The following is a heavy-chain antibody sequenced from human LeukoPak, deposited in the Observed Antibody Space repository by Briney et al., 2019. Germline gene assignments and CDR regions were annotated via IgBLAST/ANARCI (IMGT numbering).Heavy chain of an antibody. CDR1: GFTFSSSW. CDR2: IKEDGTAK. J-gene: IGHJ5*02. Sequence: GGSLRLSCAASGFTFSSSWMAWVRQAPGKGLEWVGNIKEDGTAKNYVVSVRGRFTISRDNAKNSLYLQMNSLRGEDTAVYYCALAPRITIFGSSWFDPWGQGTLVTVSS. D-gene: IGHD3-3*01. CDR3: ALAPRITIFGSSWFDP. V-gene: IGHV3-7*01.